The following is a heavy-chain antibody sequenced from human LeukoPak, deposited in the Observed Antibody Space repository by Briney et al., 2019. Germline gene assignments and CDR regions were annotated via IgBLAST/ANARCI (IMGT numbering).Heavy chain of an antibody. J-gene: IGHJ4*02. CDR1: GYSISSGYY. D-gene: IGHD5-12*01. CDR2: IYQSGST. Sequence: SXXLSLTCAVSGYSISSGYYWGWVRPPPGKGLEWIGSIYQSGSTYYNPSLKSRVTISVDTSKNQFSLKLSSVTAADTAVYYCATSGVVARGDYWGQGTLVTVSS. V-gene: IGHV4-38-2*01. CDR3: ATSGVVARGDY.